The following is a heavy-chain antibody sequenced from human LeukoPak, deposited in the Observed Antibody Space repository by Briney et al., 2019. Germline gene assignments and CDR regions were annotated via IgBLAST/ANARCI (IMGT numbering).Heavy chain of an antibody. Sequence: ASVKVSCKASGYTFTDYYMHWVRQAPGQGLEWMGIIHPGGGSTTYAQNFQGRVTMTRDTSTSTVHMELSSLTSEDTAVYYCAREANSADYWGQGTLVTVSS. CDR1: GYTFTDYY. D-gene: IGHD3-10*01. CDR3: AREANSADY. J-gene: IGHJ4*02. CDR2: IHPGGGST. V-gene: IGHV1-46*01.